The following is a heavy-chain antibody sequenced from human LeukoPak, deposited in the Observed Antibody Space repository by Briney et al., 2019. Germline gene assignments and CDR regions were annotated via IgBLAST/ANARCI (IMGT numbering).Heavy chain of an antibody. Sequence: SETLSLTCTVSGGSMSTYYWTWIRQPPGKGLEWIGFIYYTGSTNYNPSLKSRVTISVDTSKNQFPLKLSSVTAADTAVYYCAGMRITTPTVRTLDYWGQGTLVTVSS. J-gene: IGHJ4*02. CDR1: GGSMSTYY. CDR3: AGMRITTPTVRTLDY. CDR2: IYYTGST. D-gene: IGHD1-14*01. V-gene: IGHV4-59*01.